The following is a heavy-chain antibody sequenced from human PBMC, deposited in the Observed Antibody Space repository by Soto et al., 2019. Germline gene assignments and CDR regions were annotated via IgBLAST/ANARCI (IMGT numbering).Heavy chain of an antibody. D-gene: IGHD2-2*01. V-gene: IGHV4-30-2*01. CDR3: ARGRDIVVVTAANRSNTGWFDP. CDR1: GGSISSGGYS. Sequence: QLQLQESGSGLVKPSQTLSLTCAVSGGSISSGGYSWSWIRQPPGKGLEWIGYIYHSGSTYYNPSLKSRVPISVDSSKNQFSLKLRSVTAADTAVYYCARGRDIVVVTAANRSNTGWFDPWGQGTLVTVSS. CDR2: IYHSGST. J-gene: IGHJ5*02.